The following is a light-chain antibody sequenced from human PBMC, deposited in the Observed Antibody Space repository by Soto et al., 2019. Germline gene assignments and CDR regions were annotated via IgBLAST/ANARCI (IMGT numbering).Light chain of an antibody. V-gene: IGKV3-11*01. CDR2: DAS. CDR3: QQYENWPSIT. Sequence: EIELTQSPSTLSLSPGERATLSCRASQSVSSYLAWYQQKPGQAPRLLIYDASHRATGIPARFSGSGSGTDFTLTISSLEPEDFAVYYCQQYENWPSITFGQGTRLEIK. CDR1: QSVSSY. J-gene: IGKJ5*01.